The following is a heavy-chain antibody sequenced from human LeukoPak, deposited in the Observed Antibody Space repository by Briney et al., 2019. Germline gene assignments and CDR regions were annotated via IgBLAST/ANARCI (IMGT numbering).Heavy chain of an antibody. J-gene: IGHJ4*02. V-gene: IGHV4-59*12. D-gene: IGHD5-18*01. CDR2: IYYSGST. CDR1: GGSISSYY. Sequence: SETLSLTCTVSGGSISSYYWSWIRQPPGKGLEWIGYIYYSGSTSYNPSLKSRVTISVDTSKNQFSLKLTSVTAADTAVYYCARGGLEPQLWLRLFYFEYWGQGVLVTVSS. CDR3: ARGGLEPQLWLRLFYFEY.